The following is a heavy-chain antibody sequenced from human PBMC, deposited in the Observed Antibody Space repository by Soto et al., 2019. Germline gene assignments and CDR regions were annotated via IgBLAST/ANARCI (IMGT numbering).Heavy chain of an antibody. Sequence: LSLTCTVSGGSISSYYWSWIRQPPGKGLEWIGYIYYSGSTNYNPSLKSRVTISVDTSKNQFSLKLSSVTAADTAVYYCTRVPWQYNWFDPWGQGTLVTVSS. D-gene: IGHD6-19*01. J-gene: IGHJ5*02. V-gene: IGHV4-59*01. CDR2: IYYSGST. CDR1: GGSISSYY. CDR3: TRVPWQYNWFDP.